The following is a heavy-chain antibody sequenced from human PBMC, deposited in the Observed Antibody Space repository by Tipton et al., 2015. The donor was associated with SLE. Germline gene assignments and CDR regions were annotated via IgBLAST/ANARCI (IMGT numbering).Heavy chain of an antibody. Sequence: TLSLTCTVSGDSISRGLYYWTWIRQPAGKGLEWIGYIYYTGSTNYSPSLYSRVTMSLATSRTQFSLKLRSVTAADTAVYDCAREDGYSDWFMPDLWGQGPLVTVSS. CDR2: IYYTGST. CDR1: GDSISRGLYY. D-gene: IGHD3-9*01. J-gene: IGHJ4*02. V-gene: IGHV4-61*10. CDR3: AREDGYSDWFMPDL.